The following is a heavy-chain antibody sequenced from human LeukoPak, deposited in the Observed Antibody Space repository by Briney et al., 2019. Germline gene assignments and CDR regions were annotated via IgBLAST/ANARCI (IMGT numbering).Heavy chain of an antibody. CDR1: GYTFTDYY. V-gene: IGHV1-2*02. CDR3: ARDIEGAGSFDY. D-gene: IGHD1-26*01. CDR2: INPSSGGT. J-gene: IGHJ4*02. Sequence: ASVKVSCKASGYTFTDYYIHWVRQAPGQGLEWMGWINPSSGGTAYAQKFQGRVTMTRDMSTSTVYMELSSLRSEDTAVYYCARDIEGAGSFDYWGQGTLVTVSS.